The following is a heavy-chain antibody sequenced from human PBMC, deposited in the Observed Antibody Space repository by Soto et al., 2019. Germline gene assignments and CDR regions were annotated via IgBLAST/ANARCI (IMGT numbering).Heavy chain of an antibody. CDR1: GYTFTSYA. J-gene: IGHJ5*02. CDR3: ARDRLDP. CDR2: IHAGNGNT. Sequence: QVWLVQSGAEVKKPGASVKVSCKASGYTFTSYALHWVRQAPGQRLEWMGWIHAGNGNTIYSQKFQGRVTSTRDTSASTAYMEMSSLRSDDTAVYYCARDRLDPCGQGTLVTVSS. V-gene: IGHV1-3*01.